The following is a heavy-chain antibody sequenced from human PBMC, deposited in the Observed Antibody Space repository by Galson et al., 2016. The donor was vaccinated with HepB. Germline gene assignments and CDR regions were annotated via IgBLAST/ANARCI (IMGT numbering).Heavy chain of an antibody. Sequence: SVKVSCKASGGTFSNYAISWVRQAPGQGLEWMGGIIPIFGTPDYAQKFQDRVTVTADESTDTVYMELTSLRSEDTALYYCARGDGTTLRGYSYGSFEDWGQGTLLTVSS. CDR3: ARGDGTTLRGYSYGSFED. J-gene: IGHJ4*02. CDR2: IIPIFGTP. V-gene: IGHV1-69*13. CDR1: GGTFSNYA. D-gene: IGHD5-18*01.